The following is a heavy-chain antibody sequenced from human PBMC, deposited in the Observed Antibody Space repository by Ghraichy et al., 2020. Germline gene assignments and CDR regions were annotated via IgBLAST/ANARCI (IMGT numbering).Heavy chain of an antibody. J-gene: IGHJ4*02. CDR1: GLTFSRFW. V-gene: IGHV3-7*03. D-gene: IGHD3-10*01. CDR3: ASGGHVDY. CDR2: INEGGSEK. Sequence: GESLNISCAVSGLTFSRFWMTWVRQAPGKGLEWVANINEGGSEKHYVESVKGRFTISRNNDKNSLDLELNSLRVEDTAAYYCASGGHVDYCGQGTLVTVSS.